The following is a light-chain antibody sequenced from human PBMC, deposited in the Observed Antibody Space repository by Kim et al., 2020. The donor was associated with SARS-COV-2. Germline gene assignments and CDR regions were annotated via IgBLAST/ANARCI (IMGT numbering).Light chain of an antibody. CDR2: DVN. J-gene: IGLJ2*01. CDR1: SSDIGAYNY. Sequence: GQSITISCPGTSSDIGAYNYVFWYQQHPDKAPKLIIYDVNKRPSGISSRFSGFKSDNTASLTISGLQAEDEATYHCSSYAASSTVIFGGGTQLTVL. CDR3: SSYAASSTVI. V-gene: IGLV2-14*03.